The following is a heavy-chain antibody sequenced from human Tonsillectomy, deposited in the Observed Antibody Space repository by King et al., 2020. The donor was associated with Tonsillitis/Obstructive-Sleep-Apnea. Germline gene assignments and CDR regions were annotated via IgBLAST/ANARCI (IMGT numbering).Heavy chain of an antibody. CDR3: AHRRGLASDWNYGSFDI. D-gene: IGHD1-7*01. V-gene: IGHV2-5*02. J-gene: IGHJ3*02. CDR2: IYWDNDK. CDR1: GFSLSTSGVG. Sequence: TLKESGPTLLKPTETLTLTCTFSGFSLSTSGVGVGWIRQPPGKALEWLALIYWDNDKRYNPSLKTRLTITKDTPKNQVVLTMTNMDPVETATYYCAHRRGLASDWNYGSFDIWGQGTMVTVSS.